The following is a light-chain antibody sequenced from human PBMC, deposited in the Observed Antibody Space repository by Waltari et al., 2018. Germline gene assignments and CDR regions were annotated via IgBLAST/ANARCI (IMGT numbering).Light chain of an antibody. CDR2: DVS. J-gene: IGLJ2*01. Sequence: HSALTQPASVSGSPGQSITISCTGTSSDIGGYDYVSWYQQHPGKAPKLMIYDVSKRPSGVSNRFSASKSGDTASLTISWLQTEDEADYYCSSYTSISTSVIFGGGTKVTVL. CDR1: SSDIGGYDY. CDR3: SSYTSISTSVI. V-gene: IGLV2-14*03.